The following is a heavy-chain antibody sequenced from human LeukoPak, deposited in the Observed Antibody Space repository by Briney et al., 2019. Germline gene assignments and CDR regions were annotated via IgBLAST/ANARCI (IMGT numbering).Heavy chain of an antibody. J-gene: IGHJ4*02. V-gene: IGHV4-61*02. CDR3: ARNNYDSSGSVYYFDY. CDR1: GGSISSGIYY. Sequence: SQTLSLTCTVSGGSISSGIYYWNWIRQPAGKGLEWIGRIYTSGSTNYNPSLKSRVTISVDTSKNQFSLKLSSVTAADTAVYYCARNNYDSSGSVYYFDYWGQGTLVTVSS. D-gene: IGHD3-22*01. CDR2: IYTSGST.